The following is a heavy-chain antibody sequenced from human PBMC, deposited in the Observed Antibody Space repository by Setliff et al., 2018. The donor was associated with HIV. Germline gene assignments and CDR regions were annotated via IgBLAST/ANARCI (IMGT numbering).Heavy chain of an antibody. V-gene: IGHV3-11*04. CDR3: ATVWTAGSLFY. J-gene: IGHJ4*02. D-gene: IGHD6-13*01. CDR1: GFTFSDYY. Sequence: SGGSGFTFSDYYMSWVRQAPGKGLEWLSYISSSGTTTYYADSVKGRFTISRDNAKNSVLLQMNSLRVEDTAVYYCATVWTAGSLFYWGQGTLVTAPQ. CDR2: ISSSGTTT.